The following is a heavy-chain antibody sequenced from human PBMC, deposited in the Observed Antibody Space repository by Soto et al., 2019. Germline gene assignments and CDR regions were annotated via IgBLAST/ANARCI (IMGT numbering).Heavy chain of an antibody. Sequence: PSETLSLTCAVSGGSISSGGYSWSWIRQPPGKGLEWIGYIYHSGSTYYNPSLKSRVTISVDRSKNQFSLKLSSVTAADTAVYYCARGGYSFFNYWGQGTRVTVSS. V-gene: IGHV4-30-2*01. CDR3: ARGGYSFFNY. CDR1: GGSISSGGYS. J-gene: IGHJ4*02. D-gene: IGHD2-15*01. CDR2: IYHSGST.